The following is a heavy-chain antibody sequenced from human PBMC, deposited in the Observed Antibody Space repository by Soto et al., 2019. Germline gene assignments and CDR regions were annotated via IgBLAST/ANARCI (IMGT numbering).Heavy chain of an antibody. V-gene: IGHV3-21*01. CDR1: GFTFSSFS. D-gene: IGHD2-21*01. CDR2: IRYSSSNI. Sequence: EVPLVESGGGLVKPGGSLRLSCAASGFTFSSFSMNWVRQAPGKGLEWVASIRYSSSNIFHADSLKGRFTISRDNAQNSLYLQMNILRAEDTAVYYCARSPQCTPLFRSGRDVVGQGTTVIVAS. CDR3: ARSPQCTPLFRSGRDV. J-gene: IGHJ6*02.